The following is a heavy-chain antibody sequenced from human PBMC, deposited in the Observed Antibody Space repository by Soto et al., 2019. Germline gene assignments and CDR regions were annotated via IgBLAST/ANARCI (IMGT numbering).Heavy chain of an antibody. CDR3: ARDIHQANYCSGGSCYSSYYYGMDV. Sequence: GASVKVSCKASGYTFTSYAMHWVRQAPGQRLEWMGWINAGNGNTKYSQKFQGRVTITRDTSASTAYMELSSLRSEDTAVYYCARDIHQANYCSGGSCYSSYYYGMDVWGQGTTVTVSS. CDR1: GYTFTSYA. CDR2: INAGNGNT. D-gene: IGHD2-15*01. V-gene: IGHV1-3*01. J-gene: IGHJ6*02.